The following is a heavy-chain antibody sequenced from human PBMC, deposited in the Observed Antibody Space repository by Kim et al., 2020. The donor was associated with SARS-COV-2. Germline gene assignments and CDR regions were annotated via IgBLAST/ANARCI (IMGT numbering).Heavy chain of an antibody. J-gene: IGHJ6*02. D-gene: IGHD6-6*01. CDR3: ARSSSSSTHYYYYGMDV. Sequence: GESLKISCKGSGYSFTSYWIGWVRQMPGKGLEWMGIIYPGDSDTRYSPSFQGQVTISADKSISTAYLQWSSLKASDTAMYYCARSSSSSTHYYYYGMDVWGQGTTVTVSS. CDR2: IYPGDSDT. V-gene: IGHV5-51*01. CDR1: GYSFTSYW.